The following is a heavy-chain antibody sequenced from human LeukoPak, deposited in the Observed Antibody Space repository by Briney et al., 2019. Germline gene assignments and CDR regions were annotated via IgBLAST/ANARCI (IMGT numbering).Heavy chain of an antibody. D-gene: IGHD4-11*01. CDR2: FDPEDGET. V-gene: IGHV1-24*01. J-gene: IGHJ5*02. CDR3: ATIDYSNGGDWLDP. CDR1: GYTLTDLS. Sequence: ASVKVSCKVSGYTLTDLSMHWVRQAPGKGLEWMGGFDPEDGETIYAQKFQGRVTMTEDTSTDAAYMELSSLRSEDTAVYYCATIDYSNGGDWLDPWGQGTLVTVSS.